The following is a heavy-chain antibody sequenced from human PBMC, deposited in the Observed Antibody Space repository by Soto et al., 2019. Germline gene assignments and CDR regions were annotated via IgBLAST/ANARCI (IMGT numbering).Heavy chain of an antibody. J-gene: IGHJ5*02. Sequence: SETLSLTCTVSGGSISSYYWSWIRQPPGKGLEWIGYIYYSGSTNYNPSLKSRVTISVDTSKNQFSLKLSSVTAADTAVYYCARDHGDTAIANWFDPWGQGTLVTVSS. CDR2: IYYSGST. CDR3: ARDHGDTAIANWFDP. V-gene: IGHV4-59*01. CDR1: GGSISSYY. D-gene: IGHD5-18*01.